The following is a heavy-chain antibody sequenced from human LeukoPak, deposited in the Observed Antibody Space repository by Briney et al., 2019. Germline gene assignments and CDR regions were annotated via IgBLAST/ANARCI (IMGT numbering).Heavy chain of an antibody. Sequence: GGSLRLSCAASGFSLGTDWMNWVRQAPGKGLVWVSRINSDGSTTTYADSVKGRFTISRDNAKNTLYLQMNSLRAEDTAVYYCGGGGYLLDYWGQGTLLTVSS. V-gene: IGHV3-74*01. CDR1: GFSLGTDW. D-gene: IGHD1-26*01. CDR2: INSDGSTT. CDR3: GGGGYLLDY. J-gene: IGHJ4*02.